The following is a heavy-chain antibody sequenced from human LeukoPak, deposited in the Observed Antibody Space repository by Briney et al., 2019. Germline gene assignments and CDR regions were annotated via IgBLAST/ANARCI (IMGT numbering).Heavy chain of an antibody. V-gene: IGHV7-4-1*02. CDR1: GYTFTSYA. CDR3: ARVRRPGGSYAEYFQH. Sequence: GASVKVSCKASGYTFTSYAMNWVRQAPGQGLEWLGWINTNTGNPTYAQGFTGRFVFSLDTSFSTAYLQISSLKAEDTAVYYCARVRRPGGSYAEYFQHWGQGTLVTVSS. CDR2: INTNTGNP. D-gene: IGHD1-26*01. J-gene: IGHJ1*01.